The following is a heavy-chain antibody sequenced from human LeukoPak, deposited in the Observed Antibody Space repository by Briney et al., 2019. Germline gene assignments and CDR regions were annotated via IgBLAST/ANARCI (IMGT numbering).Heavy chain of an antibody. Sequence: SETLSLTCTVSGGSISSSSYYWGWIRQPPGKGLEWIGSIYYSGSTYYNPSLKSRVTISVDTSKNQFSLKLSSVTAADTAVYYCARAGDGYNYYYFDYWGQGTLVTVSS. D-gene: IGHD5-24*01. CDR2: IYYSGST. CDR1: GGSISSSSYY. CDR3: ARAGDGYNYYYFDY. J-gene: IGHJ4*02. V-gene: IGHV4-39*07.